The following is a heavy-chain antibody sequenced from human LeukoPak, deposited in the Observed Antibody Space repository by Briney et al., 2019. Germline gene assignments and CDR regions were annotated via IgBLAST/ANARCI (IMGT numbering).Heavy chain of an antibody. CDR3: ARPLDYYGTTPDY. V-gene: IGHV3-21*01. Sequence: GGSLRLSCAASGSTFSSYSMNWVRQAPGKGLEWVSSISSSNTYIYYADSVKGRFTISRDNAKNSLYLQMNSLRAEDTAVYYCARPLDYYGTTPDYWGQGTLVTVSS. CDR1: GSTFSSYS. CDR2: ISSSNTYI. D-gene: IGHD3-10*01. J-gene: IGHJ4*02.